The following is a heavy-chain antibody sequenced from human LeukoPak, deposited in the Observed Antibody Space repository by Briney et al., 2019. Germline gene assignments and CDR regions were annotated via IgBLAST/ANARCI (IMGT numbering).Heavy chain of an antibody. D-gene: IGHD4-17*01. J-gene: IGHJ3*02. CDR2: ISSTSGYI. CDR3: ARENGDYAAAFDI. CDR1: GFIFSNYR. Sequence: GGSLRLSCAASGFIFSNYRMTWVRQAPGKGLEWVSSISSTSGYIFYADSVQGRFTISRDNAKSSLYLQMNSLRAEDTAVYYCARENGDYAAAFDIWGQGTMVT. V-gene: IGHV3-21*01.